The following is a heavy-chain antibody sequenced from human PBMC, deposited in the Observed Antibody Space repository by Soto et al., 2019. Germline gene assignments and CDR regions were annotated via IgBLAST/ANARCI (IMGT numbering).Heavy chain of an antibody. Sequence: ETSVKVCCKASGYTFTSYGISWVRQAPGQELEWMGWISAYNGNTNCAQKLQGRVTVTTDTSTSTAYMELRSLRSDDTAVYYCARDERGWFDPWGQGTLVTGSS. V-gene: IGHV1-18*04. CDR2: ISAYNGNT. CDR3: ARDERGWFDP. J-gene: IGHJ5*02. D-gene: IGHD1-1*01. CDR1: GYTFTSYG.